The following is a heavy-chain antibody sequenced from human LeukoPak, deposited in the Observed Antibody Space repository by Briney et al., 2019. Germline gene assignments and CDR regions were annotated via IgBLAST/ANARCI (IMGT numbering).Heavy chain of an antibody. V-gene: IGHV1-2*02. CDR1: GYTFTGYY. CDR3: ARVQARYFDWLPKYYYYYYMDV. J-gene: IGHJ6*03. D-gene: IGHD3-9*01. CDR2: INPNSGGT. Sequence: GASVKVSCKASGYTFTGYYMHWVRQAPGQGLEWMGWINPNSGGTNYAQKFQGRVTMTRDTSISTAYMELSRLRSDDTAVYYCARVQARYFDWLPKYYYYYYMDVWGKGTTVTISS.